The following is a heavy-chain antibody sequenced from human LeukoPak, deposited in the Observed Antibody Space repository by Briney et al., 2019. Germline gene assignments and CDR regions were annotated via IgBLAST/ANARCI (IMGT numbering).Heavy chain of an antibody. CDR2: IYHTGSS. D-gene: IGHD3-16*01. V-gene: IGHV4-38-2*01. CDR3: ARHWGRREAFDI. CDR1: TYSVRSDYY. Sequence: SETLSLTCAVSTYSVRSDYYWAWIRQSPETGLEWIGTIYHTGSSYYNPSLESRVTMSVHTFDNEFSLKLTSVTAADTAVYYCARHWGRREAFDIWGQGTVVTVSS. J-gene: IGHJ3*02.